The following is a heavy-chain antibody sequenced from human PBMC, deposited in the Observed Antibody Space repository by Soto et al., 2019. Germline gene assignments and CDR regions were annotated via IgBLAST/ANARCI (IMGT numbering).Heavy chain of an antibody. D-gene: IGHD2-15*01. Sequence: ASVKGSCKASGYTFTSSDIHWVRQAPGQGLEWMGIINPGGGSTNYAQNFQGRVTMTRDTSTSTVYLELSTLKSEDTAMYYCARELLGSAYWGQGTLVSVSS. J-gene: IGHJ4*02. CDR1: GYTFTSSD. CDR2: INPGGGST. CDR3: ARELLGSAY. V-gene: IGHV1-46*03.